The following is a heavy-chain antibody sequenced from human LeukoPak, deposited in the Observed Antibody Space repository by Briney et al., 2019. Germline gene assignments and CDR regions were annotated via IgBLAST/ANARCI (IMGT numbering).Heavy chain of an antibody. CDR1: GGSISSSSYY. J-gene: IGHJ4*02. CDR3: ASTYYYGSGSYYAFDY. V-gene: IGHV4-39*01. D-gene: IGHD3-10*01. Sequence: KTSETLSLTCTVSGGSISSSSYYWGRIRQPPGKGLEWIGSIYYSGSTYYNPSLKSRVTISVDTSKNQFSLKLSSVTAADTAVYYCASTYYYGSGSYYAFDYWGQGTLVTVSS. CDR2: IYYSGST.